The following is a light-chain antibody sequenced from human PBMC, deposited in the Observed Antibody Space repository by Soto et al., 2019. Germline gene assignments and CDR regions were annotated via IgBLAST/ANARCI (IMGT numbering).Light chain of an antibody. J-gene: IGLJ2*01. V-gene: IGLV4-69*01. CDR3: QTWGTATVV. CDR1: SGHSSFA. CDR2: VNSDGSH. Sequence: QPVLTQSPSASASLGASVKLTCTLSSGHSSFAIAWHQQQPEKGPRYLMKVNSDGSHINGDEIPDRFSGSSSGAERYLTISSLQSEDEADYYCQTWGTATVVFGGGTKVTVL.